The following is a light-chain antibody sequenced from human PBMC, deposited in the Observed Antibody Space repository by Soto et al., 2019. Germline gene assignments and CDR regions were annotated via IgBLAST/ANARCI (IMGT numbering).Light chain of an antibody. V-gene: IGKV3-20*01. CDR2: GAS. J-gene: IGKJ2*01. Sequence: DIVLTQSPGTLSLSPGEGATLSCRASQTVSSTYLAWYQQKPGRAPSLLIHGASTRAAGIPDRFSASGSGTQFTLTINRLEPEDFAVYFCQQVGTSPYTFGQGTTVEIK. CDR1: QTVSSTY. CDR3: QQVGTSPYT.